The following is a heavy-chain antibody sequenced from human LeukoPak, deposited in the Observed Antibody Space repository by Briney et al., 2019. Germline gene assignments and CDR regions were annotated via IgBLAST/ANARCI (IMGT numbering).Heavy chain of an antibody. V-gene: IGHV3-7*01. CDR2: IKEDGTEK. CDR1: GFNISDFW. J-gene: IGHJ4*02. D-gene: IGHD3-16*01. Sequence: GGSLRLSCAASGFNISDFWMTWVRQAPGKGLEWVANIKEDGTEKHLIDSVKGRFTISRDNTKNLLYLQMNSLRGDGTATYYCVRESRPGGAMGLYHNFDYWGQGTLVAVSS. CDR3: VRESRPGGAMGLYHNFDY.